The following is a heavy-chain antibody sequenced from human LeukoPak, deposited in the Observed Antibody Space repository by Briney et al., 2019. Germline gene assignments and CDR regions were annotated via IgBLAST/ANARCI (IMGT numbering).Heavy chain of an antibody. D-gene: IGHD3-3*01. V-gene: IGHV3-23*01. J-gene: IGHJ4*02. CDR1: GFTFSSYA. CDR3: AKDPHSIYDFWSGYFDY. Sequence: GGSLRLSCAASGFTFSSYAMSWVRQAPGKGLEWVSAISGSGGSTYYADSVKGRFTISRDNSKNTLYLQMNSLGAEDTAVYYCAKDPHSIYDFWSGYFDYWGQGTLVTVSS. CDR2: ISGSGGST.